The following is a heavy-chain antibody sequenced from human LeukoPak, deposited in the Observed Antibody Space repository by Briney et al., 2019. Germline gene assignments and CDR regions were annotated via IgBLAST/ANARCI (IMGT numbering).Heavy chain of an antibody. J-gene: IGHJ5*02. Sequence: GSLRLSGSASGFTFSTYAMHWVRQAPGKGLEYVSAISSDGDSTYNADSVKGRFTISRDNSKNTLYLQMSSLRTEDTAVYYCVRSSASSGPNCFDPWGQGTLVTVSS. D-gene: IGHD3-10*01. V-gene: IGHV3-64D*09. CDR1: GFTFSTYA. CDR2: ISSDGDST. CDR3: VRSSASSGPNCFDP.